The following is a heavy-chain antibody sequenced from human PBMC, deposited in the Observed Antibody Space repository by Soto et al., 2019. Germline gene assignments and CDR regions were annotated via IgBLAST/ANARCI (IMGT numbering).Heavy chain of an antibody. J-gene: IGHJ6*02. Sequence: SCAASGFTFSSYGMHWVRQAPGKGLEWVAVISYDGSNKYYADSVKGRFTISRDNSKNTLYLQMNSLRAEDTAVYYCAKDRGVSYYYYGMDVWGQGTTVTVSS. V-gene: IGHV3-30*18. D-gene: IGHD2-21*01. CDR1: GFTFSSYG. CDR2: ISYDGSNK. CDR3: AKDRGVSYYYYGMDV.